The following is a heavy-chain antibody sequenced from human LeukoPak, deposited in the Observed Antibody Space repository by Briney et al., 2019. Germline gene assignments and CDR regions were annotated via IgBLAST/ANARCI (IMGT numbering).Heavy chain of an antibody. CDR1: GFTLNVYE. J-gene: IGHJ4*02. CDR3: ARGGGSYPFSDY. V-gene: IGHV3-48*03. CDR2: ISNSGSTI. D-gene: IGHD1-26*01. Sequence: PGGSLRLSCAASGFTLNVYEMNWVRQAPGMGLEWLSYISNSGSTIYYADSVKGRFTISRDNAKKSLYLQMNSLRAEDTAVYYCARGGGSYPFSDYWGQGVLVTVSS.